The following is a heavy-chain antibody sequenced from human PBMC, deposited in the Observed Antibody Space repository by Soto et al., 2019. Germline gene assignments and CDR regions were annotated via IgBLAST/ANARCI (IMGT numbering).Heavy chain of an antibody. D-gene: IGHD6-19*01. V-gene: IGHV4-59*11. CDR1: GGSISSHY. CDR3: AREPYSSGWFEH. Sequence: PSETLSLTCTVSGGSISSHYWSWIRQPPGQGLEWIGYIYYSGSTNYNPSLKSRVTISVDTSKSQFSLRLSSVTAADTAVYYCAREPYSSGWFEHWGQGTQVTVSS. CDR2: IYYSGST. J-gene: IGHJ5*02.